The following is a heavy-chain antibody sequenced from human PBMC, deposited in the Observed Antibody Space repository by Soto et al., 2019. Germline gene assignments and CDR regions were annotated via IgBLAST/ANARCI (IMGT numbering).Heavy chain of an antibody. CDR1: GFTFSRYW. J-gene: IGHJ6*02. CDR3: ARGRYSSSWFYYYYGMDV. Sequence: PGGSLRLSCAASGFTFSRYWMHWVRQAPGKGLVWVSRINSDGSSTSYADSVKGRFTISRDNAKNTLYLQMNSLRAEDTAVYYCARGRYSSSWFYYYYGMDVWGQGTTVTVSS. CDR2: INSDGSST. V-gene: IGHV3-74*01. D-gene: IGHD6-13*01.